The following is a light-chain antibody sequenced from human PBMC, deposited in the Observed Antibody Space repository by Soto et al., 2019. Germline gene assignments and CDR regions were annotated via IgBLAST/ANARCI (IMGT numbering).Light chain of an antibody. V-gene: IGLV2-14*01. CDR1: SSDVGGYKY. CDR3: SSYTSSSTYV. CDR2: DVS. J-gene: IGLJ1*01. Sequence: LTQPASVSGSPGQSITISCTGTSSDVGGYKYVSWYQQHPGKAPKLMIYDVSNRPSGVSNRFSGSKSGNTASLTISGLQAEDEADYYCSSYTSSSTYVFGTGTKVTVL.